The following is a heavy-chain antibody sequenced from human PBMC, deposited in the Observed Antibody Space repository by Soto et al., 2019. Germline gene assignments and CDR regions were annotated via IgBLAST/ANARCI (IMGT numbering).Heavy chain of an antibody. CDR2: IRSKGYGGTT. V-gene: IGHV3-49*05. CDR1: GFTFGDYA. Sequence: KTGGSLRLSCTPSGFTFGDYAMSWFRQAPGKGLEWVGFIRSKGYGGTTEYAASVKGRFTISRDDSESIAYLQMDSLKTEDTALYYCARVASASMLVVVIADHWGQGTQVTVSS. CDR3: ARVASASMLVVVIADH. J-gene: IGHJ4*02. D-gene: IGHD3-22*01.